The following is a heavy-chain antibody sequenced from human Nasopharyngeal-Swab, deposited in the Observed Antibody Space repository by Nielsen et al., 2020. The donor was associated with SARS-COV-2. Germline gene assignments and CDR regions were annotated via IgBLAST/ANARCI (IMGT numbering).Heavy chain of an antibody. D-gene: IGHD4-17*01. CDR2: IYYSGNT. J-gene: IGHJ4*02. V-gene: IGHV4-59*08. Sequence: SETLSLTCTVSGDSLRSFYWSWIRQPPGKGLEWIGDIYYSGNTNYNPSLKSRVTISVDMSKNQFSLKLSSVTAADTAVYFCARGRNYGDLDYWGQGTLVSVSS. CDR3: ARGRNYGDLDY. CDR1: GDSLRSFY.